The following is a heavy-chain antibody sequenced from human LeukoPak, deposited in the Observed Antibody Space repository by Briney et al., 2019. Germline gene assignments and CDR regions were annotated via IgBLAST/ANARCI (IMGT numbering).Heavy chain of an antibody. J-gene: IGHJ3*01. CDR3: ARPNITSYYDSRGYDAFDV. D-gene: IGHD3-22*01. V-gene: IGHV5-51*01. CDR2: IYPDDSDT. Sequence: GEPLKISCKGSGYRFNAYWIAWVRQMPGKGLEWMGIIYPDDSDTRYSPSFQGQVTISADKPVRTAYLQWSSLKASDTAMYYCARPNITSYYDSRGYDAFDVWGQGTMVTVSS. CDR1: GYRFNAYW.